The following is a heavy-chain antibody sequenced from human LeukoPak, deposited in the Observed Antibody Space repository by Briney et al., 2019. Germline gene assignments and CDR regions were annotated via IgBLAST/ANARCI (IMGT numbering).Heavy chain of an antibody. CDR2: INPNSAGT. D-gene: IGHD2-15*01. Sequence: GATVKVSCKVSGYTFTGYYMHWVRQAPGQGLEWMGWINPNSAGTNYAQKFQGRVTMTRDTSISTAYMELSRLRSDDTAVYYCASAPFGYCSGGSCYQYYYGMDVWGQGTTVTVSS. CDR1: GYTFTGYY. V-gene: IGHV1-2*02. J-gene: IGHJ6*02. CDR3: ASAPFGYCSGGSCYQYYYGMDV.